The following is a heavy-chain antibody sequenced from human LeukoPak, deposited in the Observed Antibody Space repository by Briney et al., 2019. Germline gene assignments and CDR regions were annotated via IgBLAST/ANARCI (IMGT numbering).Heavy chain of an antibody. V-gene: IGHV4-61*02. CDR3: AGDSSGWYQGVDY. Sequence: SETLSLTCTVSGGSISSGSYYWSWIRQPAGKGLEWIGRIYTSGSTNYNPSLKSRVTISVDTSKNQFSLKLSSMTAADTAVYYCAGDSSGWYQGVDYWGQGTLVTVSS. CDR2: IYTSGST. CDR1: GGSISSGSYY. J-gene: IGHJ4*02. D-gene: IGHD6-19*01.